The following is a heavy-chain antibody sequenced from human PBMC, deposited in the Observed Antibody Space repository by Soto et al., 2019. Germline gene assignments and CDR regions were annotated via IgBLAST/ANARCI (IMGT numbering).Heavy chain of an antibody. J-gene: IGHJ4*02. D-gene: IGHD6-25*01. V-gene: IGHV1-18*04. CDR3: AREAGWQRMVPYD. CDR2: ISACNGDT. Sequence: QVQLVQSGTEVKKPGASVNVSCKAFGYTCTRYGFSWVRQVPGQRLEWLGWISACNGDTHYAQTMKGRLTVTTDTSTTTVHMELRSLTPADTAVYYCAREAGWQRMVPYDWGQGTLVTVS. CDR1: GYTCTRYG.